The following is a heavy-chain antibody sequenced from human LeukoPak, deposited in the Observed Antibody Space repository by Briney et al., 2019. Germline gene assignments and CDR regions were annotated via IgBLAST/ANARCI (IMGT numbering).Heavy chain of an antibody. Sequence: GGSLRLSCAASQFTFSSYSMNWFRQAPGKGLEWVASITSGSKYIFYADPVKGRFTISRDNAENSLFLQMNSLRAEDTGVYYCARDEETVAGLNGFDLWGQGTLVTVSS. CDR2: ITSGSKYI. J-gene: IGHJ4*02. CDR1: QFTFSSYS. V-gene: IGHV3-21*01. CDR3: ARDEETVAGLNGFDL. D-gene: IGHD6-19*01.